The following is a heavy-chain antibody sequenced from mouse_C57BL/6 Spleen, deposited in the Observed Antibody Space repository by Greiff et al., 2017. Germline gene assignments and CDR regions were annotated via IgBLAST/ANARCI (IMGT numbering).Heavy chain of an antibody. CDR2: INYDGSST. V-gene: IGHV5-16*01. CDR3: AREGANYYGSSLSYAMDY. D-gene: IGHD1-1*01. CDR1: GFTFSDYY. J-gene: IGHJ4*01. Sequence: EVKLMESEGGLVQPGSSMKLSCTASGFTFSDYYMAWVRQVPEKGLEWVANINYDGSSTYYLDSLKSRFIISRDNAKNILYLQMSSLKSEDTATYYCAREGANYYGSSLSYAMDYWGQGTSVTVSS.